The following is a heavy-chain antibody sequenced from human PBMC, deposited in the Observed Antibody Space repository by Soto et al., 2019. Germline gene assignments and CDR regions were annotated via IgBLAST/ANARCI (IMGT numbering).Heavy chain of an antibody. CDR1: GYTFTSYS. V-gene: IGHV1-3*05. D-gene: IGHD3-16*01. CDR3: PRDVGGLGDQ. Sequence: QVQLVQSGAEEKKPGASVKVSCKTSGYTFTSYSFHWVRQAPGQRLERMGWINAGKGNTRYSQNFQGRVTFTRDTSASTVYMELSSLRLEDTAMYYCPRDVGGLGDQWGQGTLVTVSA. J-gene: IGHJ4*02. CDR2: INAGKGNT.